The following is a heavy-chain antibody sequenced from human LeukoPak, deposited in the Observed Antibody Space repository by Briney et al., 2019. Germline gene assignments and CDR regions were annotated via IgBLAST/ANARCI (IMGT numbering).Heavy chain of an antibody. Sequence: PGGSLRLSRAASGFTFSSYEMNWVRQAPAKGLEWVSYISSSGSTIYYADSVKGRFTISRDSAKNSLSLQMNSLRAEDTAVYSCAKDSGTGYYDSSGYYHDVFDIWPQDPRVSVS. CDR3: AKDSGTGYYDSSGYYHDVFDI. CDR2: ISSSGSTI. D-gene: IGHD3-22*01. V-gene: IGHV3-48*03. CDR1: GFTFSSYE. J-gene: IGHJ3*02.